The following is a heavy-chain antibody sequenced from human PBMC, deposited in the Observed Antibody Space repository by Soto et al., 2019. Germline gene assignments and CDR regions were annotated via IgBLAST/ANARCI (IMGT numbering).Heavy chain of an antibody. CDR3: ARAVTITGYYYYYYMDV. Sequence: GESLKISCKGSGYSFTSYWIGWVRQMPGKDLEWMGIIYPGDSDTRYSPSFQGQVTISADKSISTAYLQWSSLKASDTAMYYCARAVTITGYYYYYYMDVWGKGTTVTVSS. J-gene: IGHJ6*03. CDR2: IYPGDSDT. D-gene: IGHD4-17*01. V-gene: IGHV5-51*01. CDR1: GYSFTSYW.